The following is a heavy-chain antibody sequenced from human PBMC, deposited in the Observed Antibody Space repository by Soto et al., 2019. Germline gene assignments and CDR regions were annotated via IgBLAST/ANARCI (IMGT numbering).Heavy chain of an antibody. Sequence: QVQLVESGGGVVQPGRSLRLSCAASGFTFSSYAMHWVRQAPGKGLEWVAVISYDGSNKYYADSVKGRFTISRDNSKNTLYLQMNSLRAEDTAVYYCAGGYGNFDYWGQGTLVTVSS. CDR3: AGGYGNFDY. CDR2: ISYDGSNK. D-gene: IGHD1-1*01. V-gene: IGHV3-30-3*01. J-gene: IGHJ4*02. CDR1: GFTFSSYA.